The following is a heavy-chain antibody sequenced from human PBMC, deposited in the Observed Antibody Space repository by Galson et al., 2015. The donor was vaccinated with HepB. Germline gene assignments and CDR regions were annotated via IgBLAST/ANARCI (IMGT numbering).Heavy chain of an antibody. CDR3: AIDLRGERRLLWLGDD. CDR2: ISGSGSVL. J-gene: IGHJ4*02. V-gene: IGHV3-48*03. Sequence: SLRLSCAASGFTFSLYDMNWVRQAPGKGLEWVSYISGSGSVLYYADSVKGRFTISRDNSKNTLYLQMNSLRAEDTAVYFCAIDLRGERRLLWLGDDWGQGTLVTVSS. D-gene: IGHD5-18*01. CDR1: GFTFSLYD.